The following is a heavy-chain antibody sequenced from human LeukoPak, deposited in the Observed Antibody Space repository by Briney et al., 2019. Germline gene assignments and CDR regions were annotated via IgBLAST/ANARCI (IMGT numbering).Heavy chain of an antibody. Sequence: SVKVSCKASGGTFSSYAISWVRQAPGQGLEWMGGIIPIFGTANYAQKFQGRVTITADKSTSTAYMELSSLRSEDTAVYYCARDGGYSYGSSGYYYYYYMDVWGKGTTVTVSS. CDR1: GGTFSSYA. D-gene: IGHD5-18*01. CDR3: ARDGGYSYGSSGYYYYYYMDV. CDR2: IIPIFGTA. V-gene: IGHV1-69*06. J-gene: IGHJ6*03.